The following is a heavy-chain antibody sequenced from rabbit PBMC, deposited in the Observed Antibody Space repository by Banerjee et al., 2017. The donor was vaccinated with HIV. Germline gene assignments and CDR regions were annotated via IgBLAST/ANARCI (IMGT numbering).Heavy chain of an antibody. CDR3: ARDAGYGGYGPYNL. V-gene: IGHV1S40*01. J-gene: IGHJ4*01. CDR1: GFSFSSSYY. D-gene: IGHD7-1*01. Sequence: QSLEESGGDLVKPGASLTLTCTASGFSFSSSYYMCWVRQAPGKGLEWIACIYASYGSTYYASWAKGRSTISKTSSTTVTLQMTSLTAADTATYFCARDAGYGGYGPYNLWGQGTLVTVS. CDR2: IYASYGST.